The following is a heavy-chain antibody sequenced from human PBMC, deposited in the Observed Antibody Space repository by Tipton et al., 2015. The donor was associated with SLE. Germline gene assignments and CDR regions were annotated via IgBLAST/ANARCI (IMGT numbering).Heavy chain of an antibody. CDR2: ISSNGVST. V-gene: IGHV3-64*01. CDR3: ARVGSIYYWYFDL. D-gene: IGHD6-13*01. Sequence: SLRLSCATSGFTFSSYAMHWVRQAPGRGLEYVSGISSNGVSTYYANSVKGRFTISRDNSKNTLYLQMGSLRAEDMAVYYCARVGSIYYWYFDLWGRGTLVTVSS. CDR1: GFTFSSYA. J-gene: IGHJ2*01.